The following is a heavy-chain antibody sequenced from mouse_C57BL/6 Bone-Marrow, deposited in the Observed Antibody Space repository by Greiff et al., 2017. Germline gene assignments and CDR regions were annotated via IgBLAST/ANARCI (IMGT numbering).Heavy chain of an antibody. D-gene: IGHD1-1*01. CDR2: IYTGSGSN. J-gene: IGHJ3*01. Sequence: QVQLQQPGAELVTPGASVKMSCKASGYTFTSYWITWVKQRPGTGLEWIGDIYTGSGSNNSNEKFNSNATLTVDTSSSPAYMQLSSLTSEVSAVYYCARPTLVAPAYWGQVTLVTVSA. CDR1: GYTFTSYW. CDR3: ARPTLVAPAY. V-gene: IGHV1-55*01.